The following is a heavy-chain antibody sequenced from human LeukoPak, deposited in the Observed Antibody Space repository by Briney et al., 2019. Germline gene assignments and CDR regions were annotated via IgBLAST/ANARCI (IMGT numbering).Heavy chain of an antibody. CDR2: IYYSGTT. D-gene: IGHD1-20*01. V-gene: IGHV4-39*01. Sequence: GSLRLSCAASGFTFSSYAMSWVRQPPGKGLEWIGSIYYSGTTYYSSSLRSRISISVDTSKNHFSLKLSSVTAADTAVYYCARHLHNWNYYYYYYMDVWGKGTTVTVSS. CDR3: ARHLHNWNYYYYYYMDV. J-gene: IGHJ6*03. CDR1: GFTFSSYA.